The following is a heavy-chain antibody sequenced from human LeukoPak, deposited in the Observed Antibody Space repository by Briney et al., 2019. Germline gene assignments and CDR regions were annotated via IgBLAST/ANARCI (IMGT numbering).Heavy chain of an antibody. Sequence: SQTLSLTCTVSGGSISSGSYYWSWIRQPAGKGLEWIGRIYTSGSTNYNPSLKSRVTISVDTSKNQFSLKLSSVTAADTAVYYCARGIAARGVGYWGQGTLVTVSS. D-gene: IGHD6-6*01. CDR2: IYTSGST. CDR3: ARGIAARGVGY. CDR1: GGSISSGSYY. V-gene: IGHV4-61*02. J-gene: IGHJ4*02.